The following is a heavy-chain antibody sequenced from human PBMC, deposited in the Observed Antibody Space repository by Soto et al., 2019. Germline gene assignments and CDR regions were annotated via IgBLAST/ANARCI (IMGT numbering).Heavy chain of an antibody. CDR1: GYTFTSYG. CDR2: VSTYNRNT. J-gene: IGHJ4*02. D-gene: IGHD3-10*01. Sequence: QVHLVQSGAAVKKPGASVKVSCKASGYTFTSYGISWVRQAPGQGLEWMGWVSTYNRNTNYLQKLQDRVTMTTDTSTSTAYMELRSLRPYDTALYYCAREITYFYGSGSHMNNVNFDYWGEGTLVTVSS. V-gene: IGHV1-18*04. CDR3: AREITYFYGSGSHMNNVNFDY.